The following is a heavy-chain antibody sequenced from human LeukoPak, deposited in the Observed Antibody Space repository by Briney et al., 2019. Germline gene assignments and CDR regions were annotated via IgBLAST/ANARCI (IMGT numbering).Heavy chain of an antibody. CDR1: GASINPFY. CDR2: IYYTGKT. D-gene: IGHD3-10*01. J-gene: IGHJ3*02. CDR3: ARAPYYYGSGSYGPFDI. Sequence: SETLSLTCTVSGASINPFYWTWIRQSPGKGLEWIGYIYYTGKTNYNPSLESRVTMSVDTSKNQFSLKLSSVTAADTAVYYCARAPYYYGSGSYGPFDIWGQRTMVTVSS. V-gene: IGHV4-59*01.